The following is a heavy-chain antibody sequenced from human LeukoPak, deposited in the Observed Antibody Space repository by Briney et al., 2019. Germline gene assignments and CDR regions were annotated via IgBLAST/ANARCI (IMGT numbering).Heavy chain of an antibody. Sequence: SETLSLTCAVYGGSFSGYYWSWIRQPPGKGLEWIGEINHSGSTNYNPSLKSRVTISVDTSKNQFSLKLSSVTAADTAVYYCARVRDDSSTNAFDIWGQGTMVTVSS. CDR3: ARVRDDSSTNAFDI. CDR2: INHSGST. D-gene: IGHD3-22*01. V-gene: IGHV4-34*01. CDR1: GGSFSGYY. J-gene: IGHJ3*02.